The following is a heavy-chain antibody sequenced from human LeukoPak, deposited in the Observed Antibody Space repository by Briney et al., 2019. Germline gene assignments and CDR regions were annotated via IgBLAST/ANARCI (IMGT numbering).Heavy chain of an antibody. J-gene: IGHJ4*02. CDR2: ISGSGGST. CDR1: GFTFSSYA. CDR3: AKTPIRSSHRPSSFDF. D-gene: IGHD6-13*01. V-gene: IGHV3-23*01. Sequence: PGGSLRLSCAASGFTFSSYAMSWVRRAPGKGLEWTSTISGSGGSTYYADSVKGRFTISRDNSKNTLYLQMNRLRVEDTAVYYYAKTPIRSSHRPSSFDFWGQGTLVTVSS.